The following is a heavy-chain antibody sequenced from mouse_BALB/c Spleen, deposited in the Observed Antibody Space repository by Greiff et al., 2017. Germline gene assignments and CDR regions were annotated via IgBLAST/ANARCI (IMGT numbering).Heavy chain of an antibody. CDR1: GFAFSSYD. J-gene: IGHJ4*01. CDR3: ARANDYAMDY. CDR2: ISSGGGST. V-gene: IGHV5-12-1*01. Sequence: EVQLVESGGGLVKPGGSLKLSCAASGFAFSSYDMSWVRQTPEKRLEWVAYISSGGGSTYYPDTVKGRFTISRDNAKNTLYLQMSSLKSEDTAMYYCARANDYAMDYWGQGTSVTVSS.